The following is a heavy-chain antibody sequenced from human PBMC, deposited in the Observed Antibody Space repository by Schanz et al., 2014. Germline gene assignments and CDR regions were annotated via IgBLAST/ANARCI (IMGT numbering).Heavy chain of an antibody. Sequence: VQLVESGGGVVQPGRSLRLSCAASGFTFSSYAMTWVRQAPGMGLEWVSAISGRDGSTYYADSVRGRFTISRDNAKSSLYLQMNSLRVEDTAVYYCAASSGWHPSTDYWGQGTLVTVSS. CDR3: AASSGWHPSTDY. D-gene: IGHD6-19*01. J-gene: IGHJ4*02. CDR2: ISGRDGST. CDR1: GFTFSSYA. V-gene: IGHV3-23*04.